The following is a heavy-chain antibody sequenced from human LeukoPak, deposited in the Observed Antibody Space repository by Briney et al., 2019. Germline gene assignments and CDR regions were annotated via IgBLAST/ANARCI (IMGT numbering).Heavy chain of an antibody. CDR1: GFTFSSYG. CDR2: ISYDGSNK. D-gene: IGHD1-26*01. J-gene: IGHJ4*02. Sequence: GGSLRLSCAASGFTFSSYGMHWVRQAPGKGLEWVAVISYDGSNKYYADSVKGRFTISRDNSKNTLYLQMNSLRAEDTAVYYCAKVRREPAWDGIFDYWGQGTLVTVSS. V-gene: IGHV3-30*18. CDR3: AKVRREPAWDGIFDY.